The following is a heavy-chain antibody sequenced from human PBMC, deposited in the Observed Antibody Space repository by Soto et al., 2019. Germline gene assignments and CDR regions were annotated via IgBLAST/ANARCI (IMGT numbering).Heavy chain of an antibody. Sequence: GGSLRLSCAASGFTFSSYSMNWVRQAPGKGLEWVSSISSSSSYIYYADSVKGRFTISRDNAKNSLYLQMNSLRAEDTAVHYCARRAPLTYYYDSSGYYLNTLGAFDIWGQGTMVTVSS. J-gene: IGHJ3*02. D-gene: IGHD3-22*01. CDR3: ARRAPLTYYYDSSGYYLNTLGAFDI. CDR2: ISSSSSYI. V-gene: IGHV3-21*01. CDR1: GFTFSSYS.